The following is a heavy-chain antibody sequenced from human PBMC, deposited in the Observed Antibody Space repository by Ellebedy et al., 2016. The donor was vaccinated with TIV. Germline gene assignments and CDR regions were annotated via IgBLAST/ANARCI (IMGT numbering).Heavy chain of an antibody. CDR2: IYNSGRT. CDR1: GGSISSGDYY. V-gene: IGHV4-31*03. CDR3: ARALTMVRGGGFDP. D-gene: IGHD3-10*01. J-gene: IGHJ5*02. Sequence: MPSETLSLTCTVSGGSISSGDYYWSWICQHPGKGLEWIGYIYNSGRTYYNPSLKSRVTISIDTSKSQFSLRLGSVTAADTAVYYCARALTMVRGGGFDPWGQGTLVTVSP.